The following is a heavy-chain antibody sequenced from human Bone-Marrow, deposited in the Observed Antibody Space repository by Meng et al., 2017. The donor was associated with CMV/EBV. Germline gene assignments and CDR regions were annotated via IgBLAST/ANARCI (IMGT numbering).Heavy chain of an antibody. CDR2: IIPIFGTA. J-gene: IGHJ6*02. Sequence: SVKVSCKASGYIFTKYGVNWMRQAPGQGPEWMGGIIPIFGTANYAQKFQGRVTITTDESTSTAYMELSSLRSEDTAVYYCARMRIEAARSSTPLYYYGMDVWGQGTTVTVSS. D-gene: IGHD6-6*01. V-gene: IGHV1-69*05. CDR3: ARMRIEAARSSTPLYYYGMDV. CDR1: GYIFTKYG.